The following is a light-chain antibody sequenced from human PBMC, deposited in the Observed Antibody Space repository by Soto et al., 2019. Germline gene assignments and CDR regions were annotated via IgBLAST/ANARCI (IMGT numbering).Light chain of an antibody. CDR2: GAT. CDR1: QTVNNN. J-gene: IGKJ1*01. V-gene: IGKV3-15*01. CDR3: QQYDDWPRT. Sequence: EIVMTQSPTTLSVSPGERATLSCRASQTVNNNLAWYQQKPGQAPRLVIHGATTRATGFPARFSGSGSGTEFTLTVSSLQSEDYAVYYCQQYDDWPRTFGQGTKVEI.